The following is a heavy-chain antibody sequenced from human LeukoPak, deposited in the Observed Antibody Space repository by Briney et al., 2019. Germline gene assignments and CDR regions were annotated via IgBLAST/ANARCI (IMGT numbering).Heavy chain of an antibody. CDR1: GFTVSSNY. V-gene: IGHV3-53*04. D-gene: IGHD5-12*01. CDR3: ARGGYSGYDRDAFDI. J-gene: IGHJ3*02. Sequence: PGGSLRLSCAASGFTVSSNYMSWVRQAPGKGLEWVSVIYSDESTYYADSVKGRFTISRHNSKNTLYLQMNSLRAEDTAVYYCARGGYSGYDRDAFDIWGQGTMVTVSS. CDR2: IYSDEST.